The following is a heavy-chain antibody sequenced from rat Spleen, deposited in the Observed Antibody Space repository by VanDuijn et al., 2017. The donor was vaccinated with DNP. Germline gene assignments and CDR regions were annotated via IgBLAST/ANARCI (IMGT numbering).Heavy chain of an antibody. V-gene: IGHV5-17*01. CDR2: INYDGSRT. D-gene: IGHD1-6*01. CDR3: ARPIIYTTDYYGYFDY. J-gene: IGHJ2*01. CDR1: GFTFSDYA. Sequence: EVQLVESGGGSVQPGRSPKISCEASGFTFSDYAMAWVRQAPKKGLEWVATINYDGSRTYYRDSVRGRFTISRDNAKSTLYLQMNSLRSEDMATYYCARPIIYTTDYYGYFDYWGQGVMVTVSS.